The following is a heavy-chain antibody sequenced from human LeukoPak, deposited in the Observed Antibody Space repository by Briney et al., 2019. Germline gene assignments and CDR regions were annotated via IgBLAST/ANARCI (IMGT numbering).Heavy chain of an antibody. Sequence: PGGSLRLSCAASGFTFSSYAMHWVRQAPGKGLEWVAVISYDGSNKYYADSVKGRFTISRDNSKNTLYLQMNSLRAEDTALYYCAKDMDQGEGFDYWGQGTLVTVSS. D-gene: IGHD3-16*01. CDR2: ISYDGSNK. V-gene: IGHV3-30*04. CDR1: GFTFSSYA. CDR3: AKDMDQGEGFDY. J-gene: IGHJ4*02.